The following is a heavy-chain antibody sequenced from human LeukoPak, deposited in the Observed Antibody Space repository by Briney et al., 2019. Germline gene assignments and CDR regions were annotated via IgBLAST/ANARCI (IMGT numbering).Heavy chain of an antibody. CDR2: IIPLFGTA. CDR3: ARGTKEDCSSSSCDWGDAFAI. Sequence: SVEVSCKAFGYTFTKEAISWVRQAPGQGLEWMGGIIPLFGTADYIQKFQGRVTITADESTNTAYMELSSLRSEDTAVYYCARGTKEDCSSSSCDWGDAFAIWGQGTMVTVSS. J-gene: IGHJ3*02. D-gene: IGHD2-2*01. CDR1: GYTFTKEA. V-gene: IGHV1-69*13.